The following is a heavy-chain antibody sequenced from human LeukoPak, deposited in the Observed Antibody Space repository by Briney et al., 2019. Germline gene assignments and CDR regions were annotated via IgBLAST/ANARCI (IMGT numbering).Heavy chain of an antibody. CDR2: IRYDGSNK. D-gene: IGHD2-21*02. J-gene: IGHJ4*02. CDR3: ARDRDSLYYFDY. V-gene: IGHV3-30*02. CDR1: GFTFSSYG. Sequence: GGSLRLSCAASGFTFSSYGMHWVRQAPGKGLEWVAFIRYDGSNKYYADSVKGRFTISRDNSKNTLYLQMNSLRGEDTAVYYCARDRDSLYYFDYWGQGTLVTVSS.